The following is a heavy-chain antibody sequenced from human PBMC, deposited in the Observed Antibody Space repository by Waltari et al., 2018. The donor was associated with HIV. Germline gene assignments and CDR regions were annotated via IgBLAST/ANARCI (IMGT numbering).Heavy chain of an antibody. V-gene: IGHV3-23*01. D-gene: IGHD6-6*01. CDR3: AKRPSSSNLGWYFDY. Sequence: EVQLLESGGGLVQPGGSLRLSCAASGFTFLHYAMTRVRPAPGKGLEWVSVISGSGATTYYAASVKGRFTISRDNSKNTLYLQISSLRAEDTAVYYCAKRPSSSNLGWYFDYWGQGTLVTVSS. J-gene: IGHJ4*02. CDR2: ISGSGATT. CDR1: GFTFLHYA.